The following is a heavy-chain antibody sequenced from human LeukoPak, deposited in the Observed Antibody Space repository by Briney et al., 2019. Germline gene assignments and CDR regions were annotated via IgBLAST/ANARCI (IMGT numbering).Heavy chain of an antibody. Sequence: GGTLRLSCAASGFTFSSYAMHWVRQAPGKGLEWVALISYDGSNKYYADSVKGRFTISRDNSKNTLYLQMNSLRAEDTAVYYCARFYANEWELPHWGQGTLVTVSS. V-gene: IGHV3-30*04. D-gene: IGHD1-26*01. CDR2: ISYDGSNK. CDR1: GFTFSSYA. CDR3: ARFYANEWELPH. J-gene: IGHJ4*02.